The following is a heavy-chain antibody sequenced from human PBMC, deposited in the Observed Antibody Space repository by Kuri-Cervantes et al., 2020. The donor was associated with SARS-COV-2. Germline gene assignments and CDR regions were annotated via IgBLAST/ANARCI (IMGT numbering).Heavy chain of an antibody. V-gene: IGHV3-9*01. CDR2: ISWNSGSI. D-gene: IGHD5-12*01. Sequence: SLTLSCAASGFTFDDYAMHWVRQAPGKGLEWVSGISWNSGSIGYADSVKGRFTISRDNAKNSLYLQMNSLGAEDTAVYYCARTLIDDYDYWGQGTLVTVSS. CDR3: ARTLIDDYDY. CDR1: GFTFDDYA. J-gene: IGHJ4*02.